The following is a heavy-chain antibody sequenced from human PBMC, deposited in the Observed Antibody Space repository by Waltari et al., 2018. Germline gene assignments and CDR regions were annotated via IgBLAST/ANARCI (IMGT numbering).Heavy chain of an antibody. V-gene: IGHV4-39*01. J-gene: IGHJ3*01. Sequence: QLHLQEAGPGLAKPSETLSLTCSVSGGSIISNRHSWAWSRQPPGKGLEWTATISYTETTYYNPALKSRGTIAVDTSKNQFSLKLTSVTAADTAVYYCATYVGASIGTAAFDVWGQGTMVTVSS. D-gene: IGHD3-16*01. CDR3: ATYVGASIGTAAFDV. CDR1: GGSIISNRHS. CDR2: ISYTETT.